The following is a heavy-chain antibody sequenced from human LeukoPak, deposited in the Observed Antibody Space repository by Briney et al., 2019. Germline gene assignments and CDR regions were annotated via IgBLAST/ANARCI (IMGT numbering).Heavy chain of an antibody. V-gene: IGHV4-39*07. CDR2: VYYSGTI. CDR1: GASITSGAYY. D-gene: IGHD4/OR15-4a*01. CDR3: ARRDYAAWFDP. J-gene: IGHJ5*02. Sequence: SETLSLTCSVSGASITSGAYYWAWLRQPPGKGLEWIGSVYYSGTINYNPSLKGRVSISRDMSKDQFSLNLNSVNATDTAVYYCARRDYAAWFDPWGQGALVTVSS.